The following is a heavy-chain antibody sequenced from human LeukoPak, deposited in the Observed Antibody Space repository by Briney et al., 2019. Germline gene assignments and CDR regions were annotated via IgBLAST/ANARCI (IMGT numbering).Heavy chain of an antibody. CDR2: ISSSSSYI. D-gene: IGHD6-13*01. CDR1: GFTFSSYS. CDR3: ARVRVGSSSWYLNY. J-gene: IGHJ4*02. Sequence: PGGSLRLSCAASGFTFSSYSMNWVRQAPGKGLEWVSSISSSSSYIYYADSVKGRFTISRDNAKNSLYLQMNSLRAEDTAVYYCARVRVGSSSWYLNYWGQGTLVTVSS. V-gene: IGHV3-21*01.